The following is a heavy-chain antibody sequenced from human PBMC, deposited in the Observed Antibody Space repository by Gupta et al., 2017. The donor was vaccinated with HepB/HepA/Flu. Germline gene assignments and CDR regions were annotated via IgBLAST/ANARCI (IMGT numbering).Heavy chain of an antibody. J-gene: IGHJ4*02. D-gene: IGHD3-10*01. V-gene: IGHV4-34*01. Sequence: NYNPSLKSRVTISVDTSKNQFSLKLSSVTAADTAVYYCARTMVRGVIILWGQGTLVTVSS. CDR3: ARTMVRGVIIL.